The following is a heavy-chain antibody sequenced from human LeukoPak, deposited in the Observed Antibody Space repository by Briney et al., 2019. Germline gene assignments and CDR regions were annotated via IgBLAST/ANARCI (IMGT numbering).Heavy chain of an antibody. CDR2: IYYSGST. CDR3: ARAFSSGSWYDY. D-gene: IGHD6-13*01. V-gene: IGHV4-59*01. J-gene: IGHJ4*02. Sequence: SETLSLTCTVSGGSISSYYWSWIRQPPGKGLEWIGYIYYSGSTNYNPSLKSRVTISVDTSKNQFSLKLSSVTAADMAVYYCARAFSSGSWYDYWGQGTLVTVSS. CDR1: GGSISSYY.